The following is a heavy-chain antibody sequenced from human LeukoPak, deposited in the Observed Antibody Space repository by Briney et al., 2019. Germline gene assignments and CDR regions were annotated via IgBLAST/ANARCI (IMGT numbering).Heavy chain of an antibody. CDR3: AKAKPKNMVRGLIMRRESRYYFDY. CDR1: GFTVSSNY. D-gene: IGHD3-10*01. V-gene: IGHV3-53*01. Sequence: GGSLRLSCAASGFTVSSNYMSWVRQAPGKGLEWVSVIYSGGSTYYADSVKGRFTISRDNSKSTLYIQMNSLRAEDTAVYYCAKAKPKNMVRGLIMRRESRYYFDYWGQGTLVTVSS. CDR2: IYSGGST. J-gene: IGHJ4*02.